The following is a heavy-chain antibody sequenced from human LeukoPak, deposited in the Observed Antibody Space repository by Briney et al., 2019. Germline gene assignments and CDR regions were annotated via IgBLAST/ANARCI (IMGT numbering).Heavy chain of an antibody. J-gene: IGHJ4*02. D-gene: IGHD6-13*01. Sequence: SETLSLTCTASGGSISSYYWSWIRQPAGKGLEWIGRIYTSGSTNHNPSLKSRVTISVDKSKNQFSLKLSSVTAADTAVYYCARGPRSSSWSFDYWGQGTLVTVSS. CDR1: GGSISSYY. CDR2: IYTSGST. V-gene: IGHV4-4*07. CDR3: ARGPRSSSWSFDY.